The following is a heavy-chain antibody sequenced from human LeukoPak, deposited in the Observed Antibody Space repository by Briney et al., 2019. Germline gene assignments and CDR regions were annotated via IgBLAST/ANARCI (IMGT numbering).Heavy chain of an antibody. Sequence: ASVKVSCKASGYRFTAYFIHWMRQAPGQGLEWMGWINPTSGGTNYAQKFQGRVTLTRDTSISTAYMDLGSLRSDDTAAYYCARDSQAGCSGGSCWGDGTLVIVSS. J-gene: IGHJ4*01. V-gene: IGHV1-2*02. CDR2: INPTSGGT. CDR3: ARDSQAGCSGGSC. D-gene: IGHD2-15*01. CDR1: GYRFTAYF.